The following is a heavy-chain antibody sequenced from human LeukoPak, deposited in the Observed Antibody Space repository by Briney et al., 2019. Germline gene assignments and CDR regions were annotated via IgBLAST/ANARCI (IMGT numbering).Heavy chain of an antibody. CDR2: VKSDGTAT. Sequence: GGSLRLSCAAPGFTFSSHLMHWVRQAQGTGLAWVSSVKSDGTATNYADSVKGRFTISRDNAKNTLYLQMNSLRVEDTAVYYCVRKFATGDWGQGTLVTVSS. J-gene: IGHJ4*02. CDR1: GFTFSSHL. CDR3: VRKFATGD. D-gene: IGHD1-14*01. V-gene: IGHV3-74*01.